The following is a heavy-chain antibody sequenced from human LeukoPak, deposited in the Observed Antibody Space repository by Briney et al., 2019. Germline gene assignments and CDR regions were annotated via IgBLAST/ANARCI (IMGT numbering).Heavy chain of an antibody. CDR3: ARDRHWTNDWVFDY. Sequence: SETQSLTCTVSGGSIGPYYWSWIRQPPGKGLEWIGYVYYSGHTDYNPSLKSRVTISVDTSKNQFSLKLSSVTAADTAVYYCARDRHWTNDWVFDYWGQGTLVTVSS. V-gene: IGHV4-59*13. D-gene: IGHD1/OR15-1a*01. J-gene: IGHJ4*02. CDR1: GGSIGPYY. CDR2: VYYSGHT.